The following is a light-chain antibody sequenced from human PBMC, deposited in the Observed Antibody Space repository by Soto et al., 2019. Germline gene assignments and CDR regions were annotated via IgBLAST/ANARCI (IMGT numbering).Light chain of an antibody. J-gene: IGLJ2*01. CDR2: NSN. V-gene: IGLV1-47*02. CDR1: SSNIGSNY. Sequence: QLVLTQPPSASGTPGQRVTISCSGSSSNIGSNYVYWYQQLPGTAPKLLIYNSNQRPSGVPDRFSGSRSGTSASLGISGLRADDESDYYCASWDDSLRGVVFGGGTKLTVL. CDR3: ASWDDSLRGVV.